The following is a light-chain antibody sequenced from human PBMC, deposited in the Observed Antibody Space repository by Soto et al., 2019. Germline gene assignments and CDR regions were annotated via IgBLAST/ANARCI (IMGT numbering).Light chain of an antibody. CDR1: QSVSVNS. CDR2: AAS. V-gene: IGKV3-20*01. CDR3: QQYGYSPIT. J-gene: IGKJ5*01. Sequence: EIVLTQSPGTLSLSPGERSTLSCIASQSVSVNSLAWYQQKGGQAPRLLIYAASTRATGVPDRFSGTGSGTDFALTISRLEPEDFVVYYCQQYGYSPITFGQGTRLEIK.